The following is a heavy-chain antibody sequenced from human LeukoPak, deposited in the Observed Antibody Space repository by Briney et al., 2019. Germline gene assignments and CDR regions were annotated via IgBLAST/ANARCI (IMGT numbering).Heavy chain of an antibody. V-gene: IGHV3-30-3*01. D-gene: IGHD3-22*01. CDR3: ARGDDSSGTIFDY. Sequence: GGSLRLSCAASGFTLSSYAMHWVRQAPGKGLEWVAVISYDGSNKYYADSVKGRFTISRDNSKNTQYLQMNSLRAEDTAVYYCARGDDSSGTIFDYWGQGTLVTVSS. CDR2: ISYDGSNK. CDR1: GFTLSSYA. J-gene: IGHJ4*02.